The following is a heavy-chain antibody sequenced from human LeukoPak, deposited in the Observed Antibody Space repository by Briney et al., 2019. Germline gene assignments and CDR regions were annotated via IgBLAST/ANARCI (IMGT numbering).Heavy chain of an antibody. CDR3: ARAPYDSSGYYYSHYFDY. Sequence: SETLSLTCAVYGGSFSGYYWSWIRQPPGKGLEWIGEINHGGSTNYNPALKSRVTISVDTSKDQFSLKLSSVTAADTAVYYCARAPYDSSGYYYSHYFDYWGQGTWSPSPQ. CDR2: INHGGST. CDR1: GGSFSGYY. J-gene: IGHJ4*02. D-gene: IGHD3-22*01. V-gene: IGHV4-34*01.